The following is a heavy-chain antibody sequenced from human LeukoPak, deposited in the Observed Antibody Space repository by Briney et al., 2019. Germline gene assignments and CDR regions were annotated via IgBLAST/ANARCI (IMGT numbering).Heavy chain of an antibody. CDR3: ARDAARLIDS. V-gene: IGHV3-30-3*01. D-gene: IGHD3-16*01. CDR2: ISYDGSGK. Sequence: GGSLRLSCAASGFTFSHYAMHRVRQAPGKGLEWVAAISYDGSGKYYADSLKGRFTISRDNSKNTLYLQMNSLRTEDTAVYYCARDAARLIDSWGQGTLVTVSS. J-gene: IGHJ4*02. CDR1: GFTFSHYA.